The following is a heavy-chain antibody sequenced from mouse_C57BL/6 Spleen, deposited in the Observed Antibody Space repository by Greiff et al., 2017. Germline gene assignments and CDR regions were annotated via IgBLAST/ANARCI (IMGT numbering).Heavy chain of an antibody. Sequence: EVKLQQSGPELVKPGASVKMSCKASGYTFTDYNMHWVKQSHGKSLEWIGYINPNNGGTSYNQKFKGKATLTVNKSSSTAYMELRSLTSEDSAVYYCARIDGYGGYFDYWGQGTTLTVSS. CDR1: GYTFTDYN. D-gene: IGHD2-2*01. CDR2: INPNNGGT. V-gene: IGHV1-22*01. CDR3: ARIDGYGGYFDY. J-gene: IGHJ2*01.